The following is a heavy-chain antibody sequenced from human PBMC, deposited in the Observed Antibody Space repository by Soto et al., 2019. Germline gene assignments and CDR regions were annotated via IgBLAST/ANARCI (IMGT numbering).Heavy chain of an antibody. J-gene: IGHJ4*02. CDR3: ARHILSGNYPDSFDC. CDR1: VGSISSTSYY. CDR2: VYYSGST. V-gene: IGHV4-39*01. Sequence: PSETLSLTCTVSVGSISSTSYYWGWIRQPPGKGLEWIGNVYYSGSTYYNPSLKSRVTISVDTSKNQFSLKLSSVTAADTAVYYCARHILSGNYPDSFDCWGQGTPVTVSS. D-gene: IGHD1-26*01.